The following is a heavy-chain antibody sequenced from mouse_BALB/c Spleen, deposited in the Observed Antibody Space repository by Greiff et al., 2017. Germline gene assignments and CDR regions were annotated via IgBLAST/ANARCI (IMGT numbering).Heavy chain of an antibody. D-gene: IGHD3-1*01. CDR3: ARSGRRVYYFDY. CDR2: ISSGSSTI. J-gene: IGHJ2*01. Sequence: EVKVVESGGGLVKPGGSLKLSCAASGFTFSSFGMHWVRQAPEKGLEWVAYISSGSSTIYYADTVKGRFTISRDNPKNTLFLQMTSLRSEDTAMYYCARSGRRVYYFDYWGQGTTLTVSS. V-gene: IGHV5-17*02. CDR1: GFTFSSFG.